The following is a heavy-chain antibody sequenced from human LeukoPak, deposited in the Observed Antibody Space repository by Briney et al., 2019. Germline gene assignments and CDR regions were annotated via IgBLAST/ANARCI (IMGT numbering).Heavy chain of an antibody. J-gene: IGHJ3*02. V-gene: IGHV1-8*01. CDR1: VYTFTSYD. Sequence: ASVKVSCKASVYTFTSYDINWVRQATGQGREWMGWINPNSGNTGYAQKFQGRVTMTRNTSISAAYMELSSLRSEDTAVYYCARTGWGSDAFDIWGQGTMVTVSS. D-gene: IGHD7-27*01. CDR3: ARTGWGSDAFDI. CDR2: INPNSGNT.